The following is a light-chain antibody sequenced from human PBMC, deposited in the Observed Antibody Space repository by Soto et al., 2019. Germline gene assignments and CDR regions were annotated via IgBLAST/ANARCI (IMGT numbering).Light chain of an antibody. CDR1: QTFGRTY. Sequence: ESVLTQSQGTLSLSPGERVTLSCRASQTFGRTYLAWYQQKPGQSPRLLIYDASSRATGIPDRFSGSGSGTDFTLIISRLEPEDFAVYYCQQFGTSPLYTFGQGTKLEIK. J-gene: IGKJ2*01. CDR3: QQFGTSPLYT. V-gene: IGKV3-20*01. CDR2: DAS.